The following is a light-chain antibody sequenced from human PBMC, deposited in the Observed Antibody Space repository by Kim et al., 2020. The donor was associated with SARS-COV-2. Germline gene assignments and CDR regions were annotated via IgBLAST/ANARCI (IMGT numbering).Light chain of an antibody. J-gene: IGKJ3*01. Sequence: ATINCKSSQSVLYSSNNKNYLAWYQQKPGPPPTLLIYWASTRESGVPDRFSGNGSGTDFTLTISSLQAEDVSVYYCQQYYTTPLTFGPGTKVDIK. V-gene: IGKV4-1*01. CDR3: QQYYTTPLT. CDR2: WAS. CDR1: QSVLYSSNNKNY.